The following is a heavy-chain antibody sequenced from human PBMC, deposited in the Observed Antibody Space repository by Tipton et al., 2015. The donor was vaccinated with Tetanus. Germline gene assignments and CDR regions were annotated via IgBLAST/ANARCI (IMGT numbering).Heavy chain of an antibody. J-gene: IGHJ4*02. Sequence: QSGAEVKKPGASVKISCKASGYTFTSYLIHWVRQAPGQGLEWMGIINPNDGERMYAQRFQGRLTMTRDTSTSTVYMDLSSLGSDDTAVYYCARDRGGNDGSYFDYWGQGTLVTVSS. V-gene: IGHV1-46*01. CDR1: GYTFTSYL. CDR3: ARDRGGNDGSYFDY. D-gene: IGHD5-12*01. CDR2: INPNDGER.